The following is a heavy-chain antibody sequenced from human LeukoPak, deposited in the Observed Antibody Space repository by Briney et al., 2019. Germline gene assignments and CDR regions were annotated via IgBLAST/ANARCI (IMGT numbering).Heavy chain of an antibody. D-gene: IGHD6-13*01. V-gene: IGHV3-21*01. Sequence: GGSLRLSCAASGFTFSSYSMNWVRQAPGKGLEWVSSIISSSSYIYYGDSVKGRFTISRDNAKDSLYLQMNSLRAEDTAVYYCARTYSSSWPVRGWFDPWGQGTLVTVSS. CDR2: IISSSSYI. J-gene: IGHJ5*02. CDR1: GFTFSSYS. CDR3: ARTYSSSWPVRGWFDP.